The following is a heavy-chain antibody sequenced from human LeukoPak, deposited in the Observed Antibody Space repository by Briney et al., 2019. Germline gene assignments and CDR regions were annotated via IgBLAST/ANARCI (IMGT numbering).Heavy chain of an antibody. D-gene: IGHD3-9*01. V-gene: IGHV1-46*01. CDR1: GYTFTSYY. CDR2: ISPSTGGT. J-gene: IGHJ4*02. Sequence: ASVKVSCKASGYTFTSYYMHWLRQAPGQGLEWMGIISPSTGGTTYAQKFQGSVTMTRDTSTSTVYMELSSLRSEDTAVYYCAAEILTGHSNPFDYWGQGTLVTVSS. CDR3: AAEILTGHSNPFDY.